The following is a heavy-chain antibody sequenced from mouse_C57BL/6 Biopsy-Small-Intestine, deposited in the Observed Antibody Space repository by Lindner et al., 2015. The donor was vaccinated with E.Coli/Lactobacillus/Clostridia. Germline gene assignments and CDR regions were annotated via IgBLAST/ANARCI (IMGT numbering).Heavy chain of an antibody. Sequence: SVKVSCKASGYTFTSYYMHWVRQGPGQGLEWMGIINPSAGSTYYAQKFQGRVTMTRDTSTSTVYMELSSLRSEDTAVYYCARDVSERWLERHAFGLDVWGQGTTVTVSS. V-gene: IGHV1-53*01. J-gene: IGHJ1*01. CDR3: ARDVSERWLERHAFGLDV. D-gene: IGHD1-1*02. CDR2: INPSAGST. CDR1: GYTFTSYY.